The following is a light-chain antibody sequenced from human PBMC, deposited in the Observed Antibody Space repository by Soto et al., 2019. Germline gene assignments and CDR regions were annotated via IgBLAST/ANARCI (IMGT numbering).Light chain of an antibody. Sequence: QSALTQPRSVSGSPGQSVTISCTGTSSDVGGYNYVSWYQQHPGKAPKLMIYDVSKRPSAVPDRFAGSKSGNTASLTISGRQAEDEADYYCCSYAGSYTWVFGGGTKLTVL. CDR2: DVS. V-gene: IGLV2-11*01. CDR3: CSYAGSYTWV. J-gene: IGLJ3*02. CDR1: SSDVGGYNY.